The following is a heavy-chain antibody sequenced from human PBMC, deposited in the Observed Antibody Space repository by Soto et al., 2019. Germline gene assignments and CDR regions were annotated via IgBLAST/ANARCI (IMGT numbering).Heavy chain of an antibody. CDR1: GFTFSNAW. CDR2: IKSKTDGGTT. Sequence: GGSLRLSCAASGFTFSNAWMNWVRQAPGKGLEWVGRIKSKTDGGTTDYAAPVKGRFTISRDDSKNTLYLQMNSLKTEDTAVYYCTTAATEIVVVIHIHYYYGMDVWGQGTTVTVSS. D-gene: IGHD3-22*01. V-gene: IGHV3-15*07. CDR3: TTAATEIVVVIHIHYYYGMDV. J-gene: IGHJ6*02.